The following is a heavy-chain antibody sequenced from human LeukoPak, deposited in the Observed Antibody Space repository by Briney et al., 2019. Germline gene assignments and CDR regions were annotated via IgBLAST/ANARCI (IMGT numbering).Heavy chain of an antibody. Sequence: SQTLSLTCTVSGGSLSSGGYYWSWIRQPPGKGLEWIGYIYHSGSTYYSPSLKSRVTISVDRSKNQFSLKLSSVTAADTAVYYCARGEPAAGESFFDYWGQGTLVTVSS. D-gene: IGHD2-2*01. CDR3: ARGEPAAGESFFDY. CDR1: GGSLSSGGYY. J-gene: IGHJ4*02. V-gene: IGHV4-30-2*01. CDR2: IYHSGST.